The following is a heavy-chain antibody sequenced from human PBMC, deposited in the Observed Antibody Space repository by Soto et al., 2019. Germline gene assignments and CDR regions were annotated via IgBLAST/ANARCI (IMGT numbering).Heavy chain of an antibody. CDR2: INAGNGNT. V-gene: IGHV1-3*01. CDR1: GYTFTSYA. J-gene: IGHJ4*02. CDR3: ASARGNTYYYDSSGYQPLDY. D-gene: IGHD3-22*01. Sequence: ASVKVSCKASGYTFTSYAMHWVRQAPGQRLEWMGWINAGNGNTKYSQKLQGRVTITRDTSASTAYMELSSLRSEDTAVYYCASARGNTYYYDSSGYQPLDYWGQGTLVTVSS.